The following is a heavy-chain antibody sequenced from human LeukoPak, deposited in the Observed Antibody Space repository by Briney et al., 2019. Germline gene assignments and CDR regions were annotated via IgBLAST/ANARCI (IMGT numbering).Heavy chain of an antibody. D-gene: IGHD3-22*01. Sequence: SETLSLTCTVSGDSISSYYWSWIRQPPGKGLEWIGYIYYSGSTNYNPSLKSRVAISVDTSKNQFSLKLSSVTAADTAVYFCARSERIIMILGGAFDVWGQGTMVTVSS. CDR2: IYYSGST. V-gene: IGHV4-59*08. J-gene: IGHJ3*01. CDR1: GDSISSYY. CDR3: ARSERIIMILGGAFDV.